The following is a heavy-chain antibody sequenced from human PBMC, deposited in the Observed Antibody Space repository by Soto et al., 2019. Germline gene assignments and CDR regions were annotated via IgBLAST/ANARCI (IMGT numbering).Heavy chain of an antibody. Sequence: SETLSLTCTVSGGSVSSGSYYWSWIRQPPGKGLEWIGYIYYSGSTNYNPSLKSRVTISVDTSKNQFSLKLSSVTAADTAVYYCARVQRDYDFWSGRYYYYYYGMDVWGQGTTVTVSS. V-gene: IGHV4-61*01. D-gene: IGHD3-3*01. CDR1: GGSVSSGSYY. J-gene: IGHJ6*02. CDR3: ARVQRDYDFWSGRYYYYYYGMDV. CDR2: IYYSGST.